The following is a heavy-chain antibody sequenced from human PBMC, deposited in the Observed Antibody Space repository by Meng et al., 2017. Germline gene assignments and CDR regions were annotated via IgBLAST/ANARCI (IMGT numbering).Heavy chain of an antibody. Sequence: GPLQGSGPGLVKPSGTLSLTCAVFGGSISISNWWSWVRQPPGKGLEWIGEIYHSGSTNYNPSLKSRVTISVDKSKNQFSLKLSSVTAADTAVYYCARDRGAVAGTNFDYWGQGTLVTVSS. CDR2: IYHSGST. J-gene: IGHJ4*02. V-gene: IGHV4-4*02. CDR3: ARDRGAVAGTNFDY. D-gene: IGHD6-19*01. CDR1: GGSISISNW.